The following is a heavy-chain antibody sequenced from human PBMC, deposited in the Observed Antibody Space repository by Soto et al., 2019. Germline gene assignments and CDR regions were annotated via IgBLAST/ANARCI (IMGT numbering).Heavy chain of an antibody. J-gene: IGHJ3*02. CDR2: IIPILGIA. CDR3: ARDPMTTVTTNAFDI. D-gene: IGHD4-17*01. Sequence: QVQLVQSGAEVKKPGSSVKVSCKASGGTFSSYTISWVRQAPGQGLEWMGRIIPILGIANYAQKFQGRVTITADKSTSTAYMELSSVRSEDTAVYYGARDPMTTVTTNAFDIWGQGTMVTVSS. CDR1: GGTFSSYT. V-gene: IGHV1-69*08.